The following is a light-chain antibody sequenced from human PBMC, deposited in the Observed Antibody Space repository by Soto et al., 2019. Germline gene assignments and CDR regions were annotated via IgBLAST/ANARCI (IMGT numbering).Light chain of an antibody. J-gene: IGKJ5*01. CDR1: QDISVY. V-gene: IGKV1-27*01. Sequence: DIPMTQSPSSLSASVGDRVTITCRASQDISVYLAWYQQKPGKVPKLLIYSASTLQSGVPSRFSGGGSGTDFTLTISSLQPEDVATYDCQKFNTAPLTFGQGTRLEIK. CDR3: QKFNTAPLT. CDR2: SAS.